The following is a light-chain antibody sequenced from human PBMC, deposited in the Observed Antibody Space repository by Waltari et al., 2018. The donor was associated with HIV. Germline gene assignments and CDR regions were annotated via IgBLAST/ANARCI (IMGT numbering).Light chain of an antibody. V-gene: IGLV1-47*01. Sequence: SVLTQPPSASGTPGQRVTTSCSGSSSNIGSNYVFWYQQVPGTAPKLLLYRNEQRPSGVPDRFSGSTSGTSASLAISGLRPEDEADYYCATWDDSLSGVLFGGGTKLTVL. CDR1: SSNIGSNY. CDR2: RNE. J-gene: IGLJ2*01. CDR3: ATWDDSLSGVL.